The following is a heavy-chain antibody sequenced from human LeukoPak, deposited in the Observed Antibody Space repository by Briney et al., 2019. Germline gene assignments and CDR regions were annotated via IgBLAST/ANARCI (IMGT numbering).Heavy chain of an antibody. D-gene: IGHD3-22*01. J-gene: IGHJ4*02. CDR2: INAGNGNT. CDR1: GYTFTSYA. Sequence: DSVKVFCKASGYTFTSYAMHWVRQAPGQRLEWMGWINAGNGNTKYSQKFQGRVTITRDTSASTAYMELSSLRSEDTAVYYCARDSSGYWRHFDYWGQGTLVTVSS. V-gene: IGHV1-3*01. CDR3: ARDSSGYWRHFDY.